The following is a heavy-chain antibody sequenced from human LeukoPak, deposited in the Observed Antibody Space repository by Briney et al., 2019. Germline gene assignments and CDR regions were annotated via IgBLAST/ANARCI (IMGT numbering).Heavy chain of an antibody. CDR2: ICHNGST. CDR3: VRESVLVGGFMWSQHWYMDV. CDR1: GGSFSRGDFY. V-gene: IGHV4-30-4*01. Sequence: SETLSLTCIVSGGSFSRGDFYYSWVRQPPGAALEWLGYICHNGSTFYNPSVRSRLTISADTSKNQFSLKLKSVTAADTAVYYCVRESVLVGGFMWSQHWYMDVWGKGTTVIVSS. D-gene: IGHD3-16*01. J-gene: IGHJ6*03.